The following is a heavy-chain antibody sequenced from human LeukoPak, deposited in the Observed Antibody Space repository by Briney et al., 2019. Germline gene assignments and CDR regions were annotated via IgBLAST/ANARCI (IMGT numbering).Heavy chain of an antibody. CDR1: GFTFSSYA. CDR2: ISYDGSNK. Sequence: GGSLRLPCAASGFTFSSYAMHWVRQAPGKGLEWVAVISYDGSNKYYADSVKGRFTISRDNSKNTLYLQMNSLRAEDTAVYYCAKCRGSLWSGYPPDYWGQGTLVTVSS. D-gene: IGHD3-3*01. J-gene: IGHJ4*02. CDR3: AKCRGSLWSGYPPDY. V-gene: IGHV3-30-3*02.